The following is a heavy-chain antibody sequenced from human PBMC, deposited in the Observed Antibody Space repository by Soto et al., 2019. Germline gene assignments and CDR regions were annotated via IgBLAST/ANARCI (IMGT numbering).Heavy chain of an antibody. Sequence: PGESLKISCKGSGYSFTTYWIAWVRQMPGKGLEWMGIIYPGDSDTRYSPSFQGQVTISADRSISTAYLQWSSLKASDTAMYYCERASWKFVDPSYPDYWGQGTQVTVYS. V-gene: IGHV5-51*01. CDR1: GYSFTTYW. J-gene: IGHJ4*02. CDR3: ERASWKFVDPSYPDY. D-gene: IGHD2-21*01. CDR2: IYPGDSDT.